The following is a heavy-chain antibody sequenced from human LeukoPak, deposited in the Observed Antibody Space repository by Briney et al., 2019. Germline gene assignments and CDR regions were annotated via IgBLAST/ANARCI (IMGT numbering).Heavy chain of an antibody. J-gene: IGHJ5*02. Sequence: PSETLSLTCTVSGGSISSSSYYWGWIRQPPGKGLEWIGSIYYSGSTYYNPSLKSRVTISVDTSKNQFSLKLSSVTAADTAVYYCARLDDSSGYYYPWGQGTLVTVSS. CDR1: GGSISSSSYY. CDR2: IYYSGST. V-gene: IGHV4-39*01. CDR3: ARLDDSSGYYYP. D-gene: IGHD3-22*01.